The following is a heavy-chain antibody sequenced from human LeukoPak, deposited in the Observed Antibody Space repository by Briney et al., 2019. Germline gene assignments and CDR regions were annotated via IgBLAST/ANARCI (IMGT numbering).Heavy chain of an antibody. CDR1: GFNFGSYA. Sequence: PGGSLRLSCAASGFNFGSYAMNWVRQAPGKGLEWVSSISSGSSFIYYADSVKGRFTISRDNAKNSLYLQMNSLRAEDTAVYYCARGSGSWYDYWGQGTLVTVSS. CDR2: ISSGSSFI. V-gene: IGHV3-21*01. J-gene: IGHJ4*02. CDR3: ARGSGSWYDY. D-gene: IGHD6-13*01.